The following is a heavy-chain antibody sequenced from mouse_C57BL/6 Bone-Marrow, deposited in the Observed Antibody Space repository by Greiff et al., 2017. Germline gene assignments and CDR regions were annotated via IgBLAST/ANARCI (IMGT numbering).Heavy chain of an antibody. J-gene: IGHJ2*01. Sequence: QVHVKQSGAELARPGASVKLSCKASGYTFTSYGISWVKQRTGQGLEWIGEIYPRSGNTYYNEKFKGKATLTADKSSSTAYMELRSLTSEDSAVYFCARGLLRYRYWGQGTTLTVSS. V-gene: IGHV1-81*01. CDR1: GYTFTSYG. CDR3: ARGLLRYRY. CDR2: IYPRSGNT. D-gene: IGHD1-1*01.